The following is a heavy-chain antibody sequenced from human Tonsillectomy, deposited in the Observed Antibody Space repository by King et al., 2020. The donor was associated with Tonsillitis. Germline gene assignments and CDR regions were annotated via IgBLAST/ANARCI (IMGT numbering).Heavy chain of an antibody. D-gene: IGHD2-2*01. V-gene: IGHV4-34*01. Sequence: QVQLQQWGAGLLKPSETLSLTCAVYGGSFSGYYWSWIRQPPGKGLEWIGEINHSGSTNYNPSLKSRVTISVDTSKNQFSLKLSSVTAAATAVYYCARALGYCSSTSCSPFDYWGQGTLVTVSS. CDR2: INHSGST. J-gene: IGHJ4*02. CDR1: GGSFSGYY. CDR3: ARALGYCSSTSCSPFDY.